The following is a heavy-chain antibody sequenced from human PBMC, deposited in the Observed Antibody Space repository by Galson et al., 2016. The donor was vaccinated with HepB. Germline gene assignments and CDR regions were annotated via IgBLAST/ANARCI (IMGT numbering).Heavy chain of an antibody. J-gene: IGHJ4*02. CDR1: GFTFSTSA. CDR3: AKGWSGPDS. V-gene: IGHV3-23*01. CDR2: ISSTSHST. Sequence: SLRLSCAAPGFTFSTSAMSWVRQAPGQGLEWVSAISSTSHSTYYADSVKGRFTISRDNAKNTLFQQMDSLKIDDTAVYYCAKGWSGPDSWGQGTLVTVSS. D-gene: IGHD3-3*01.